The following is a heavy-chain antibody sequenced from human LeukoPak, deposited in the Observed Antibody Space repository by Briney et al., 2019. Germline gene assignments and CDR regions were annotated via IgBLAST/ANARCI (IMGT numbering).Heavy chain of an antibody. CDR2: IRYDGKDK. J-gene: IGHJ6*03. D-gene: IGHD1-1*01. CDR3: AKDSQLDVGSDYYYYFYMDV. CDR1: GFSFSTFG. V-gene: IGHV3-30*02. Sequence: GGSLRLPCAASGFSFSTFGMYWVRQVPGKGLEWVSFIRYDGKDKYYGDSAKDRFTISRDNSKNTLYLQMNRLTTDDTGVYYCAKDSQLDVGSDYYYYFYMDVWGRGTTVTVSS.